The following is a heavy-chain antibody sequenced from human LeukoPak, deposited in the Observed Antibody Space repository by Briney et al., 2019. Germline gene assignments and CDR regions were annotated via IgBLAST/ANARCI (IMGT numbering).Heavy chain of an antibody. CDR3: AKGYCSGGSCYPPA. J-gene: IGHJ4*02. Sequence: GGSLRLSCAASGFNFSSYVVHWVRQAPGKGLECVAVISNDGNNIHYVDSVKGRFTISRDNSKNTLNLQMNSLRVEDTAVYYCAKGYCSGGSCYPPAWGQGTLVTVSS. D-gene: IGHD2-15*01. CDR2: ISNDGNNI. V-gene: IGHV3-30-3*01. CDR1: GFNFSSYV.